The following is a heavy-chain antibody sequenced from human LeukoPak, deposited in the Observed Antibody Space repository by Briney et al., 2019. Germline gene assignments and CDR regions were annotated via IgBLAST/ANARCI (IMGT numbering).Heavy chain of an antibody. J-gene: IGHJ4*02. D-gene: IGHD1-7*01. V-gene: IGHV1-3*01. Sequence: ASVTVSCKASGYTFTGYYMHWVRQAPGQRLEWMGWINAGNGNTKYSQKFQGRVTITRDTSASTAYMELSSLRSEDTAVYYCARTPNWNYYFDYWGQGTLVTVSS. CDR1: GYTFTGYY. CDR2: INAGNGNT. CDR3: ARTPNWNYYFDY.